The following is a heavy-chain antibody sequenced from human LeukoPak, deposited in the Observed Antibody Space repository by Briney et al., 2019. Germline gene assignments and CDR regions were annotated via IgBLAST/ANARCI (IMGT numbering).Heavy chain of an antibody. CDR1: GYNFAHDW. CDR2: IFPDDSDT. Sequence: GESLKISCKGSGYNFAHDWIGWVGQMPGKGLEWMGIIFPDDSDTRYSPSFQGQVTISADKSISTAYLQWSSLKASDTAMYYCARRIAAANLDAFDIWGQGTMVTVSS. CDR3: ARRIAAANLDAFDI. D-gene: IGHD6-13*01. J-gene: IGHJ3*02. V-gene: IGHV5-51*01.